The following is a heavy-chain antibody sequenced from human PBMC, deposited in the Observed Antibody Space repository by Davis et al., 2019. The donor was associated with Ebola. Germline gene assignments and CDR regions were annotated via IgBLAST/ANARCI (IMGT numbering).Heavy chain of an antibody. CDR2: IYSGGST. CDR3: ARIADGDRYWGSDY. J-gene: IGHJ4*02. Sequence: PGGSLRLSCAASGFTVSSNYMSWVRQAPGKGLEWVSVIYSGGSTYYADSVKGRFTISRDKAENTLYLQMNSLRADDTALYYCARIADGDRYWGSDYWGQGTLVTVSS. V-gene: IGHV3-66*01. CDR1: GFTVSSNY. D-gene: IGHD5-24*01.